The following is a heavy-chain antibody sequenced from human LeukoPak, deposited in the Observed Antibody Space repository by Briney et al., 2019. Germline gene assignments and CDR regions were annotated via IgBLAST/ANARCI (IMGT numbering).Heavy chain of an antibody. Sequence: MTSETLSLTCAVYGGSFSGYYWSWIRQPPGKGLEWIGEINHSGSTNYNPSLKSRVTISVDTSKNQFSLKLSSVTAADTAAYYCAREGYSGYDFTAYWGQGTLVTVSS. CDR2: INHSGST. CDR1: GGSFSGYY. J-gene: IGHJ4*02. V-gene: IGHV4-34*01. CDR3: AREGYSGYDFTAY. D-gene: IGHD5-12*01.